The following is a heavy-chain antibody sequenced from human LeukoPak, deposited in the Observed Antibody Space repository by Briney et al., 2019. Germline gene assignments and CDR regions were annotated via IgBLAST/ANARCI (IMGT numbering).Heavy chain of an antibody. J-gene: IGHJ4*02. CDR1: GFTFSSYS. V-gene: IGHV3-21*01. D-gene: IGHD3-9*01. CDR3: ARGQGYYDILTGFDY. CDR2: ISSSSSYI. Sequence: GGSLRLSCAASGFTFSSYSMNWVRQAPGKGLEWVSSISSSSSYIYYADSVKGRFTISRDNAKNSLYLQMNSLRAEDTAVYYCARGQGYYDILTGFDYWGQGTLVTVSS.